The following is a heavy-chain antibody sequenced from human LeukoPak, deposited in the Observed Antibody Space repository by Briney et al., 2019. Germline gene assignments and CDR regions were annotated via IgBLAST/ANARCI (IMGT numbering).Heavy chain of an antibody. CDR2: VSSDGGTK. Sequence: GGSLRLSCAASGFTFSSYAMSWVRQAPGKGLEWVAVVSSDGGTKYYADSVKGRFTISRDNSRNTMYLQMDSLRAEDTAVYYCAKEYDSGGYGANFDYWGQGTLVTVSS. CDR3: AKEYDSGGYGANFDY. V-gene: IGHV3-30*18. D-gene: IGHD3-10*01. CDR1: GFTFSSYA. J-gene: IGHJ4*02.